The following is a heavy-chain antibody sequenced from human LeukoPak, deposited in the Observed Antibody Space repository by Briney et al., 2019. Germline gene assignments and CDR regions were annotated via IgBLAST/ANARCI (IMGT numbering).Heavy chain of an antibody. CDR3: ARARNDYDSNGFSFLDF. CDR2: ISGSGSST. CDR1: GFTFSSYA. V-gene: IGHV3-23*01. Sequence: GGSLRLSCAASGFTFSSYAMNWVRQAPGKGLEWVSAISGSGSSTYYADSVKGRFTISRDNSKNTLYLQMNSLRAEDTAVYYCARARNDYDSNGFSFLDFWGQGTLVTVSS. J-gene: IGHJ4*02. D-gene: IGHD3-22*01.